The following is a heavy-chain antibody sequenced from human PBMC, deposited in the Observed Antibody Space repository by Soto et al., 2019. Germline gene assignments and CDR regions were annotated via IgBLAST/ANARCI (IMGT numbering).Heavy chain of an antibody. J-gene: IGHJ4*02. Sequence: EVQLVESGGGLVQPGGSLRLSCATSGFTFRTYWMHWVLQVAGKGLEWVSHINTAGSRTSYADSVKGRFTISRDNAKNTLYLHMNNLRDEDTALYHCARPPVGGFDRWGQGTLVTVSS. V-gene: IGHV3-74*01. CDR2: INTAGSRT. CDR1: GFTFRTYW. D-gene: IGHD3-16*01. CDR3: ARPPVGGFDR.